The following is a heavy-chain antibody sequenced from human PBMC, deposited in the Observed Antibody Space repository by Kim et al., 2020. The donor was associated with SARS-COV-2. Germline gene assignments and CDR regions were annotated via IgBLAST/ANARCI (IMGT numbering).Heavy chain of an antibody. CDR2: INHSGST. V-gene: IGHV4-34*01. CDR3: ARRISPETYSGRIDP. CDR1: GGSFSGYY. D-gene: IGHD1-26*01. Sequence: SETLSLTCAVYGGSFSGYYWSWIRQPPGKGLEWIGEINHSGSTNYNPSLKSRVTISVNTSKNQFSLKLSSVTAADTALYYCARRISPETYSGRIDPWGQGTLVTVSS. J-gene: IGHJ5*02.